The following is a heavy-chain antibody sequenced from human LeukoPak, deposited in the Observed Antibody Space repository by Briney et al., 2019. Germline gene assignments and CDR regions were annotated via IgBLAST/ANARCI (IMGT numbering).Heavy chain of an antibody. Sequence: GGSLRLSCAASGFTFSSYSMNWVRQAPGRGLEWVPSIRFTASYIYYADSVKGRFTISRDDAKNLLSLQMNSLRAEDTAVYYCARAPLSGSSNWGQGTLVTVSS. V-gene: IGHV3-21*01. CDR2: IRFTASYI. D-gene: IGHD3-10*01. CDR3: ARAPLSGSSN. CDR1: GFTFSSYS. J-gene: IGHJ4*02.